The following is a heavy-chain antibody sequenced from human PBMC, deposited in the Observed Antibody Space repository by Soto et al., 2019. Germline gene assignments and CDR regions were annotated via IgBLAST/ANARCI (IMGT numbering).Heavy chain of an antibody. CDR1: GFTFSNYE. J-gene: IGHJ4*02. CDR3: AKDRVESGLGEVDY. V-gene: IGHV3-48*03. CDR2: INQNGRTT. Sequence: EVQLVESGGGLVQPGTSLRLSCAASGFTFSNYEMNWVRQAPGKGLEWVSYINQNGRTTSYPDSVRGRFTISRDNAQSSLYLQMNSLRAEDTAVYHCAKDRVESGLGEVDYWGQGTLVTVSS. D-gene: IGHD3-16*01.